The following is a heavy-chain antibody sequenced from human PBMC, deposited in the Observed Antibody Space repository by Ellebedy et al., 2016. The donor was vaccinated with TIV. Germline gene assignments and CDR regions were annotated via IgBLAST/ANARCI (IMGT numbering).Heavy chain of an antibody. Sequence: GESLKISCAASGFIFSTYDLHWVRQVTGKGLEWVSGIGTAGDTYYSGSVQGRFTISKDIARNSLFLQMNSLIAGVTATHYCARDRGTQGVRGMDVWGQGTTVTVSS. D-gene: IGHD1-7*01. CDR1: GFIFSTYD. CDR2: IGTAGDT. V-gene: IGHV3-13*01. J-gene: IGHJ6*02. CDR3: ARDRGTQGVRGMDV.